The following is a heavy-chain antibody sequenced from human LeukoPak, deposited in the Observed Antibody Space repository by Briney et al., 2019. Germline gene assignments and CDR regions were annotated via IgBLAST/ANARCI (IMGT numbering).Heavy chain of an antibody. Sequence: ASVKVSCKASGYTFPSYFMHWVRQAPGQGLEWMGIINPSGGSTSYAQKFQGRVTMTRDTSTSTVYMELSSLRSDDTAVYFCTRGTAVAASFDYWGQGTLVTVSS. CDR1: GYTFPSYF. V-gene: IGHV1-46*01. CDR3: TRGTAVAASFDY. CDR2: INPSGGST. D-gene: IGHD5-18*01. J-gene: IGHJ4*02.